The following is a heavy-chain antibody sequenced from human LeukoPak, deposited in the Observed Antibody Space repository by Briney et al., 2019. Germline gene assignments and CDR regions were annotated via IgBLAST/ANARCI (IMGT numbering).Heavy chain of an antibody. CDR2: PDPEDGER. CDR3: ATLDRPQRHDAMDV. Sequence: GASVKVSCKVSGYVLSELSIHWVRQAPGQGLEWMGGPDPEDGERIYAQKFQGGVTMTEDTSTDTAYMELRSLRSEDTAVFFCATLDRPQRHDAMDVWGQGTTVTVSS. V-gene: IGHV1-24*01. J-gene: IGHJ6*02. CDR1: GYVLSELS.